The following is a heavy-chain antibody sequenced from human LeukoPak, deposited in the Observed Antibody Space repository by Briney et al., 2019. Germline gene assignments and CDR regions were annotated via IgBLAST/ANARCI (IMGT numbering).Heavy chain of an antibody. CDR1: GGSISSSSYY. Sequence: SETLSLTCTVSGGSISSSSYYWGWIRQPPGKGLEWIGSIYYSGSTYYNPSLKSRVTISVDTSKNQFSLKLSSVTAADTAVYYCARADRSYHLYYYYYYMDVWGKGTTVTVSS. V-gene: IGHV4-39*07. CDR3: ARADRSYHLYYYYYYMDV. J-gene: IGHJ6*03. D-gene: IGHD1-26*01. CDR2: IYYSGST.